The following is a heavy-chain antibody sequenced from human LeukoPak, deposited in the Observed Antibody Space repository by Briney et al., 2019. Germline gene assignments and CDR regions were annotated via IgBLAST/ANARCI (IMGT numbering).Heavy chain of an antibody. J-gene: IGHJ4*02. CDR3: ARIPTYYNFWSGYHFDN. Sequence: SETLSLTCTVSGGSISSSSYYWGWIRQPPGKGLEWIGSIYYSGSTYYNPSLKSRVTISVDTSKNQFSLKLSSVTAADTAVYYCARIPTYYNFWSGYHFDNWGPGTLVTVSS. CDR2: IYYSGST. CDR1: GGSISSSSYY. D-gene: IGHD3-3*01. V-gene: IGHV4-39*01.